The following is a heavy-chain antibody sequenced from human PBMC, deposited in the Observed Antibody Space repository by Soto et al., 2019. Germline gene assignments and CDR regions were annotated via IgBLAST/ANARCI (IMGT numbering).Heavy chain of an antibody. V-gene: IGHV4-34*01. Sequence: SETLSLTCAVYGGSFSGYCWSWIRQPPGKGLEWIGEINHSGSTNYNPSLKSRVTISVDRSKNQFSLKLSSVTAADTAVYYCARGGFGSVDYYYYYMDVWGKGTTVTVSS. D-gene: IGHD3-3*01. CDR1: GGSFSGYC. CDR2: INHSGST. CDR3: ARGGFGSVDYYYYYMDV. J-gene: IGHJ6*03.